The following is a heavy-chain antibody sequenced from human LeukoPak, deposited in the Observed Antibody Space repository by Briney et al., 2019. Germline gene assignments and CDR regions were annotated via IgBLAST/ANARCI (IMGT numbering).Heavy chain of an antibody. D-gene: IGHD6-19*01. CDR2: ISPIGSRT. CDR1: GFTFSTYA. V-gene: IGHV3-23*01. CDR3: ARVPSIVQWLVRGKADPFTSNYYYMDV. Sequence: HPGGSLRLSCAASGFTFSTYAMNWVRQAPGKGLEWVSAISPIGSRTYYADSVKGRFTISRDNSKNTLYLQMNSLRAEDTAVYYCARVPSIVQWLVRGKADPFTSNYYYMDVWGKGTTVTVSS. J-gene: IGHJ6*03.